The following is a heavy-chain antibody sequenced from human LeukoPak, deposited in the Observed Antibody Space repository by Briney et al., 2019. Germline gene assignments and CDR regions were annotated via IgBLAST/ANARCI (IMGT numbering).Heavy chain of an antibody. Sequence: SVKVSCKASGGTFSSYAISWVRQAPGQGLEWMGRIIPILGIANYAQKFRGRVTITADKSTSTAYMELSSLRSEDTAVYYCASKPGGGSYYNWGQGTLVTVSS. J-gene: IGHJ4*02. D-gene: IGHD1-26*01. CDR1: GGTFSSYA. CDR2: IIPILGIA. V-gene: IGHV1-69*04. CDR3: ASKPGGGSYYN.